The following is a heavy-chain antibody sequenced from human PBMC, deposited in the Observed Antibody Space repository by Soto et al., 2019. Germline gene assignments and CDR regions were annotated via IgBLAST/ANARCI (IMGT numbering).Heavy chain of an antibody. J-gene: IGHJ6*02. D-gene: IGHD1-26*01. V-gene: IGHV1-8*01. CDR1: GYTFTTYD. Sequence: SGKVSCKASGYTFTTYDINWVRQATGQGLEWMGWMSPNSGNTGYAQKFQGRVTMTRDTSISTAYMELSSLRSDDTAVYYCARQWELSGYYYGMDVWGQGTTVTASS. CDR2: MSPNSGNT. CDR3: ARQWELSGYYYGMDV.